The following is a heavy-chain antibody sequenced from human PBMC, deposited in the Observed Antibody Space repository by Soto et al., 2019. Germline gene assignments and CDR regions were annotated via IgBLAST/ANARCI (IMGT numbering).Heavy chain of an antibody. D-gene: IGHD6-13*01. J-gene: IGHJ4*02. CDR3: AHRRRYNSTRYAGFDY. V-gene: IGHV2-5*02. CDR2: IYWDDDK. CDR1: GFSLTTSGVG. Sequence: QITLKESGPPLVKPTQTLTLTCTLSGFSLTTSGVGVGWIRQPPGKALEWLTLIYWDDDKRYSPSLKSRVTITKDTSKNQVVLTMTNMDPVDTATYYCAHRRRYNSTRYAGFDYWGQGILVTVSS.